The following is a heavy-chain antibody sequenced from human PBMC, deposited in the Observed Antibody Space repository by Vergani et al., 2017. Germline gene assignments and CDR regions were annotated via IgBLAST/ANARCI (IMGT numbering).Heavy chain of an antibody. J-gene: IGHJ3*01. V-gene: IGHV4-61*02. CDR1: GASINNDFYY. Sequence: QVQLQESGPGLVKPSQTLSLTCTVSGASINNDFYYWHWIRQPAGKGLEWIGRIYVSGITDYNSSLQSRVSMSVDTSKNQFSLTLTSVTAADTAGYYCARDNKQLRPTAFDLWVQATMVTVSS. CDR3: ARDNKQLRPTAFDL. CDR2: IYVSGIT. D-gene: IGHD4-23*01.